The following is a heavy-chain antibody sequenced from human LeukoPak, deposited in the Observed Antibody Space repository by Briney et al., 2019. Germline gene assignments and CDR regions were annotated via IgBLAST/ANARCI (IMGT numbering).Heavy chain of an antibody. V-gene: IGHV1-2*02. CDR3: ARAVGETRSWFDP. D-gene: IGHD1-26*01. J-gene: IGHJ5*02. Sequence: ASVKVSCKASGYTFTGYYMHWVRQAPGQGLERMGWINPNSGGTNYAQKFQGRVTMTRDTSVSTAYMELSRLRSDDTAVYYCARAVGETRSWFDPWGQGTLVTVSS. CDR1: GYTFTGYY. CDR2: INPNSGGT.